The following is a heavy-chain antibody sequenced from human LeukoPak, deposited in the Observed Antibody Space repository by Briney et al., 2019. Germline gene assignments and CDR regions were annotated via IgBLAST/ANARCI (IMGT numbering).Heavy chain of an antibody. V-gene: IGHV3-74*01. CDR3: ARDYGRSRDYGMDV. J-gene: IGHJ6*02. CDR2: INADGSSA. Sequence: GGSLRLSCAASGFTLSNYWMHWVRQAPEKGLVWVSRINADGSSASYADSVKGRFTISRDNAKNTLYLQMNSLRAEDTAMYYCARDYGRSRDYGMDVWGQGTTVTVSS. D-gene: IGHD3-10*01. CDR1: GFTLSNYW.